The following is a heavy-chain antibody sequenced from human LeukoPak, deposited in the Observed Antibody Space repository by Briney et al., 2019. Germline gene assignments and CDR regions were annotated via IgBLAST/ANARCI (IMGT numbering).Heavy chain of an antibody. Sequence: SETLSLTCTVSGGSISNSSYYWGWIRQPPGKGLEWIGSIYYSGSTYYNPSLKSRVTISVDTSKNQFSLKLSSVTAADTAVYYCARWRRDSSGWNFDYWGQGTLVTVSS. CDR2: IYYSGST. J-gene: IGHJ4*02. V-gene: IGHV4-39*01. CDR1: GGSISNSSYY. CDR3: ARWRRDSSGWNFDY. D-gene: IGHD6-19*01.